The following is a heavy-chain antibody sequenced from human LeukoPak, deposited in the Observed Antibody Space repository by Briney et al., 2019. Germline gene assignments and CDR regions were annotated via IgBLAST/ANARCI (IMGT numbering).Heavy chain of an antibody. CDR1: GFTFSSYE. V-gene: IGHV3-23*01. D-gene: IGHD5-18*01. CDR2: ISGSGGST. J-gene: IGHJ4*02. CDR3: AKDLGIQRWSNFDY. Sequence: GGSLRLSCAASGFTFSSYEMNWVRQAPGKGLEWVSAISGSGGSTYYADSVKGRFTISRDNSKNTLYLQMNSLRAEDTAVYYCAKDLGIQRWSNFDYWGQGTLVTVSS.